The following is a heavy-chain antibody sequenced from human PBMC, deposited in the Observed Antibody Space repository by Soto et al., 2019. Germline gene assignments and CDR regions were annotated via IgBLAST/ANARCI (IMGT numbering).Heavy chain of an antibody. Sequence: SETLSLTCTVSGGSISSYYWSWIRQPPGKGLEWIGYIYYSGSTNYNPSLKSRVTISVDTSKNQFSLKLSSVTAADTAVYYCARVETIFGVGPRYYMDVWGKGTTVTVSS. V-gene: IGHV4-59*01. CDR2: IYYSGST. CDR3: ARVETIFGVGPRYYMDV. J-gene: IGHJ6*03. D-gene: IGHD3-3*01. CDR1: GGSISSYY.